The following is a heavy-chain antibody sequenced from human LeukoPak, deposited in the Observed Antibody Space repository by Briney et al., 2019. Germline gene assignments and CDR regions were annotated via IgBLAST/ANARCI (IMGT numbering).Heavy chain of an antibody. CDR1: GITLSNYG. CDR2: ISDSGGRT. D-gene: IGHD3-22*01. CDR3: ARDSSGYQ. Sequence: GGSLRLSCAVSGITLSNYGMSWVRQAPGKGLEWVAGISDSGGRTNYADSVKGRFTISSDNAKNSLYLEMNSLRVEDTAVYYCARDSSGYQWGQGTLVTVSS. V-gene: IGHV3-23*01. J-gene: IGHJ4*02.